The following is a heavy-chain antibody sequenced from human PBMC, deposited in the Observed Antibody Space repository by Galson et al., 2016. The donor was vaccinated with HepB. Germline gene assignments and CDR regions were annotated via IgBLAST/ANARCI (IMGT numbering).Heavy chain of an antibody. CDR1: GFTFSNAW. CDR2: IKGKIDGGTT. J-gene: IGHJ6*03. CDR3: STGLLWFDYYYSYMDV. V-gene: IGHV3-15*01. D-gene: IGHD3-10*01. Sequence: SLRLSCAASGFTFSNAWMTWVRQAPGKGLEWVGRIKGKIDGGTTHYAAPVKGRFTISRDDSKNTLYLQMNSLKTADTAVYFCSTGLLWFDYYYSYMDVWGKGTTVTVSS.